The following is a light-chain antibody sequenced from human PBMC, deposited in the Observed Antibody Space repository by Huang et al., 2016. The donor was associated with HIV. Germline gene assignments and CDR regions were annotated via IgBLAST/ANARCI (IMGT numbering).Light chain of an antibody. Sequence: EMVMTQSPATLSVSPGERATLSCRASQSVSSNLAWYQQKPGQAPRLLSYGASTRATCIPARFSGSGSGTEFTLTISSLQSEDFAVYYCLQYTTWPPVTFGQGTRLEI. V-gene: IGKV3D-15*01. CDR1: QSVSSN. CDR2: GAS. J-gene: IGKJ5*01. CDR3: LQYTTWPPVT.